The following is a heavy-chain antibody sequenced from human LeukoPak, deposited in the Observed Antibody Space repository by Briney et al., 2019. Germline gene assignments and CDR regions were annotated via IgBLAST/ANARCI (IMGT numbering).Heavy chain of an antibody. Sequence: ASVKVSCKASGGTFSSYAISWVRQAPGQGLEWMGGIIPIFGTANYAQKFQGRVTITMDESTSTAYMELSSLRSEDTAVYYCARRIAARSDAFDIWGQGTMVTVSS. CDR2: IIPIFGTA. J-gene: IGHJ3*02. D-gene: IGHD6-6*01. CDR1: GGTFSSYA. V-gene: IGHV1-69*05. CDR3: ARRIAARSDAFDI.